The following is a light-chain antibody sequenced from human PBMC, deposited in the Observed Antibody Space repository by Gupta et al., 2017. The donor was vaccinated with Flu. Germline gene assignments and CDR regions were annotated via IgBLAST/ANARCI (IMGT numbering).Light chain of an antibody. J-gene: IGLJ2*01. CDR1: SSDVGAYNY. CDR3: CSYAGRNTLI. V-gene: IGLV2-8*01. CDR2: EVD. Sequence: SVTISCTGTSSDVGAYNYVSWYQQYPGKAPKVLIYEVDKRPPGVPDRFSGSKSGNTASLTVSGLQEEDEAEYYCCSYAGRNTLIFGGGTKVTVL.